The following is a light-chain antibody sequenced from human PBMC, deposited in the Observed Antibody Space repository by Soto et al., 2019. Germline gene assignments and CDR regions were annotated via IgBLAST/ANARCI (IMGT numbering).Light chain of an antibody. J-gene: IGLJ1*01. CDR3: AGWDDSLHGLL. CDR1: SSNIGTNY. V-gene: IGLV1-47*01. CDR2: RNN. Sequence: QSVLTQPPSASGTPGQRVTISCSGGSSNIGTNYVYWYQQLPGTAPKLLIYRNNLRPSGVHDRFSASKSGTSASLAISGLRSEDEGDYFCAGWDDSLHGLLFGAGTKLTVL.